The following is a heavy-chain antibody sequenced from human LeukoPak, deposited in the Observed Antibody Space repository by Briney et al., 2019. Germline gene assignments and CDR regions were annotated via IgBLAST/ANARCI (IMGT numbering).Heavy chain of an antibody. CDR1: GGSISSSSYY. V-gene: IGHV4-39*07. J-gene: IGHJ5*02. Sequence: SETLSLTCTVSGGSISSSSYYWGWIRQPPGKGLEWIGSIYYSGSTYYNPSLKSRVTISVDTSKNQFSLKLSSVTAADTAVYYCASRYGSGSYQWFDPWGQGTLVTVSS. D-gene: IGHD3-10*01. CDR2: IYYSGST. CDR3: ASRYGSGSYQWFDP.